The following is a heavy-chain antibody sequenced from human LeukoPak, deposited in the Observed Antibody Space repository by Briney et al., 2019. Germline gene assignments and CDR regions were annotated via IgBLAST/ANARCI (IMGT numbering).Heavy chain of an antibody. CDR2: IIPIFGTA. D-gene: IGHD2-15*01. CDR3: ARNRYCSGGSCYLDY. CDR1: GGTFSSYA. V-gene: IGHV1-69*06. J-gene: IGHJ4*02. Sequence: SVKVSCKASGGTFSSYAISWVRQAPGQGLEWMGGIIPIFGTANYAQKFQGRVTITADKSTSTAYMELSSLRSEDTAVYYCARNRYCSGGSCYLDYWGQGTLVTVSS.